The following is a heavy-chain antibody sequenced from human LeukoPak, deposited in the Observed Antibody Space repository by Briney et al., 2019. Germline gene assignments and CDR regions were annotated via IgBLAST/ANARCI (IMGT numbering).Heavy chain of an antibody. D-gene: IGHD3-10*01. CDR3: ARAPYGSGANWFDP. V-gene: IGHV4-4*07. Sequence: SETLSLTCTVSGGSISTYYWSWIRQPAGKGLEWIARIYPSGSANYNPYLKSRVTMSPDMSKNQFSLNLGPVTAADTAVYYCARAPYGSGANWFDPWGQGTLVTVSS. CDR1: GGSISTYY. J-gene: IGHJ5*02. CDR2: IYPSGSA.